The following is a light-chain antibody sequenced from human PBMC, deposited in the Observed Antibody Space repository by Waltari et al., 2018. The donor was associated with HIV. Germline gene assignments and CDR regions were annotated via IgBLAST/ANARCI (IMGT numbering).Light chain of an antibody. Sequence: DIQMTQSPSTLSASVGDRVTITCRASQSIGSWLAWYQQKPGKAPKALIYLASNLESGGSSRFSGSGSGTDFTLTISSLQPDDFVTYYCQQYDTFPYTFGQGTKLEIK. CDR3: QQYDTFPYT. CDR1: QSIGSW. CDR2: LAS. J-gene: IGKJ2*01. V-gene: IGKV1-5*03.